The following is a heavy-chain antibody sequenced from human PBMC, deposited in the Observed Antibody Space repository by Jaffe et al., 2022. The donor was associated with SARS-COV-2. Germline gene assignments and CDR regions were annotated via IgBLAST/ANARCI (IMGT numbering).Heavy chain of an antibody. J-gene: IGHJ3*02. D-gene: IGHD4-17*01. CDR1: GFTFSSYG. CDR3: AKDWDDYGDLLDAFDI. CDR2: ISYDGSNK. V-gene: IGHV3-30*18. Sequence: QVQLVESGGGVVQPGRSLRLSCAASGFTFSSYGMHWVRQAPGKGLEWVAVISYDGSNKYYADSVKGRFTISRDNSKNTLYLQMNSLRAEDTAVYYCAKDWDDYGDLLDAFDIWGQGTMVTVSS.